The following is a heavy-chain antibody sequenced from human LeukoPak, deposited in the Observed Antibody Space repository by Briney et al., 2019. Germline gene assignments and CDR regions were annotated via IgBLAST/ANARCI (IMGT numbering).Heavy chain of an antibody. CDR1: GFTVSSNY. V-gene: IGHV3-69-1*01. J-gene: IGHJ4*02. CDR2: ISSSSTI. CDR3: ARSHLRPDY. Sequence: PGGSLRLSCAASGFTVSSNYMSWVRQAPGKGLEWVSYISSSSTIYYADSVKGRFTISRDNAKNSLYLQMNSLRDEDTAVYYCARSHLRPDYWGQGTLVTVSS.